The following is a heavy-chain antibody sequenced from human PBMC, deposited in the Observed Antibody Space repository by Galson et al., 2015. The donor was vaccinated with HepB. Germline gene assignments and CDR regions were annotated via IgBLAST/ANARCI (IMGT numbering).Heavy chain of an antibody. Sequence: LSLTCAVYGGSFSGYYWIWIRQPPEKGLEWIGEINHSGSTNYNPSLKSRVTISLDTSKNQFSLRLSSVTAADTGVYYCARGLYTYGNYYYYYMDVWGKGTTVTVSS. CDR1: GGSFSGYY. CDR3: ARGLYTYGNYYYYYMDV. J-gene: IGHJ6*03. D-gene: IGHD5-18*01. V-gene: IGHV4-34*01. CDR2: INHSGST.